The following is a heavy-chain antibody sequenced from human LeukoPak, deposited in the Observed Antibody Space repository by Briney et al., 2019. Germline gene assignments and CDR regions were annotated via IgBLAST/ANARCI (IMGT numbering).Heavy chain of an antibody. CDR2: IYYSGST. D-gene: IGHD6-19*01. Sequence: PSETLSLTCTVPGGSISSYYWSWIRQPPGKGLEWIGYIYYSGSTNYNPSLKSRVTISVDTSKNQFSLKLSSVTAADTAVYYCARDALPGAVAGQDDAFDIWGQGTMVTVSS. V-gene: IGHV4-59*01. J-gene: IGHJ3*02. CDR3: ARDALPGAVAGQDDAFDI. CDR1: GGSISSYY.